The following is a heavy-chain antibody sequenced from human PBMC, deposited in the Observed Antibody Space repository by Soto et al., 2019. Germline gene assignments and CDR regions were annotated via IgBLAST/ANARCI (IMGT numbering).Heavy chain of an antibody. D-gene: IGHD6-13*01. CDR1: GFTFSSYE. J-gene: IGHJ6*02. Sequence: EVQLVESGGGLVQPGGSLRRSCAASGFTFSSYEMNWVRQAPGKGLEWVSYISSSGSTIYYADSVKGRFTISRDNAKNSLYLQMNSLRAEDTAVYYCARPQGSWNYYYYGMDVWGQGTTVTVSS. V-gene: IGHV3-48*03. CDR2: ISSSGSTI. CDR3: ARPQGSWNYYYYGMDV.